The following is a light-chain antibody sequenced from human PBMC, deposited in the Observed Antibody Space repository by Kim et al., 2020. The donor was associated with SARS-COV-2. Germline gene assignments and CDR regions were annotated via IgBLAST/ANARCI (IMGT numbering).Light chain of an antibody. Sequence: SYELTQPPSVSVSPGQTARITCSGDALPNQYAYWYQQKPGQAPVLVYKDSERPSGIPERFSGSSSGTTVTLTISGVQAEDEADYYCQSADSSDISYWVFGGGTKVTVL. CDR2: KDS. V-gene: IGLV3-25*03. CDR1: ALPNQY. J-gene: IGLJ3*02. CDR3: QSADSSDISYWV.